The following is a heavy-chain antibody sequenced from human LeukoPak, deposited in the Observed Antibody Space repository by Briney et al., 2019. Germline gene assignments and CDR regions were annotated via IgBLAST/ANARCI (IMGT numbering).Heavy chain of an antibody. CDR2: ISSSGDTI. V-gene: IGHV3-48*02. CDR1: GFTFNTYR. D-gene: IGHD4-23*01. CDR3: ARDIYGGNPRTDY. J-gene: IGHJ4*02. Sequence: GGSLRLSCAASGFTFNTYRMNCVRQAPGEGVAWISYISSSGDTIYYAESVQGRFTISRDNAKSSLYLQMNSLRDEDTGVYYCARDIYGGNPRTDYWGPGTLVTVSS.